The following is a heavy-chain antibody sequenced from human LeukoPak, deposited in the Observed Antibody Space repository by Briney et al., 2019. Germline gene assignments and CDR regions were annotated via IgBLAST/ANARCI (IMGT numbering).Heavy chain of an antibody. CDR2: ISHDGNHK. V-gene: IGHV3-30*19. J-gene: IGHJ4*02. CDR3: ARDQGWDDFWKGFDY. D-gene: IGHD3-3*01. CDR1: GFTFSSYG. Sequence: GGSLRLSCAASGFTFSSYGMHWVRQAPGKGLEWVAVISHDGNHKYYADSVKGRFTISRDNSKNTLYLQMNSLRAEDTAVYYCARDQGWDDFWKGFDYWGQGTLVTVSS.